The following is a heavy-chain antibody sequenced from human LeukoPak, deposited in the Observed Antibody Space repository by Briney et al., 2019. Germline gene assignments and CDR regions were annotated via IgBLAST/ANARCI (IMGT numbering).Heavy chain of an antibody. V-gene: IGHV3-23*01. Sequence: GGSLRLSCAASGFTFSSYAMSWVRQAPGKGLEWVSAISGSGGSTYYADSVKGRFTISRDNSKNTLYLQMNSLRAEDTAVYYCAKLQSSTSCYFCSWFDPWGQGTLVTVSS. CDR2: ISGSGGST. D-gene: IGHD2-2*01. J-gene: IGHJ5*02. CDR1: GFTFSSYA. CDR3: AKLQSSTSCYFCSWFDP.